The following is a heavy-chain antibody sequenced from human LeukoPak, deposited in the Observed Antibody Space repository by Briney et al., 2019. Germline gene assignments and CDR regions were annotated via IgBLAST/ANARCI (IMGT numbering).Heavy chain of an antibody. V-gene: IGHV3-20*04. CDR3: ARNLGRGWYFPFDN. D-gene: IGHD6-19*01. Sequence: GGSLRLSCAASGFTFDDHGMTWVRQAPGKGLEWVSGIKWNGDSTGYADSVKGRFTISRDNAKNSLYLQMNSLRAEDTAFYYCARNLGRGWYFPFDNWGQGTLVTVSS. CDR1: GFTFDDHG. J-gene: IGHJ4*02. CDR2: IKWNGDST.